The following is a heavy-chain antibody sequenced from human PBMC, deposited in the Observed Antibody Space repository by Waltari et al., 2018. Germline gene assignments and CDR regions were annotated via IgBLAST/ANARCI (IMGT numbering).Heavy chain of an antibody. J-gene: IGHJ4*02. V-gene: IGHV3-21*01. CDR1: GFTFSSYS. CDR3: ALQGSRDYFDY. CDR2: ISSSRSYI. Sequence: EVQLVESGGGLVKPGGSLRLSCAASGFTFSSYSMNWVRQAPGKGLEWVSSISSSRSYIYYADAVKGRFTISRDNAKNSRYLQMNSLRAEDTAVYYCALQGSRDYFDYWGQGTLVTVSS. D-gene: IGHD4-4*01.